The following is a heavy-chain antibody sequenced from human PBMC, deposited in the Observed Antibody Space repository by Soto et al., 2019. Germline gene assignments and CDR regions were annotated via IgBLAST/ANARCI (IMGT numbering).Heavy chain of an antibody. J-gene: IGHJ4*02. CDR1: GGSISSGGYS. V-gene: IGHV4-30-2*01. CDR2: IYHSGST. D-gene: IGHD3-3*01. CDR3: ARSTIFGVVIVPFAY. Sequence: SETLSLTCAVSGGSISSGGYSWSWIRQPPGKGLEWIGYIYHSGSTYYNPSLKSRVTISVDRSKNQFSLKLSSVTAADTAVYYCARSTIFGVVIVPFAYWGQGTLVTVSS.